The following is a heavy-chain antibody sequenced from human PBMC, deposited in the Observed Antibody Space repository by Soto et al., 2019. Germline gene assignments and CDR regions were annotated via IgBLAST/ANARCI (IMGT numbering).Heavy chain of an antibody. V-gene: IGHV1-69*13. CDR2: IIPIFGTA. J-gene: IGHJ5*02. D-gene: IGHD6-19*01. CDR3: ARPLAVAGTLNGWFGP. CDR1: GGTFSSYA. Sequence: SVKVSCKASGGTFSSYAISWVRQAPGQGLEWMGGIIPIFGTANYAQKFQGRVTIAADESTSTAYMELSSLRSEDTAVNYCARPLAVAGTLNGWFGPWGQGTLVTVSS.